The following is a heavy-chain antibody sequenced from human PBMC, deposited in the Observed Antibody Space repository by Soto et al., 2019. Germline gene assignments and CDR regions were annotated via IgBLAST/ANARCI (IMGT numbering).Heavy chain of an antibody. Sequence: SETLSLTCTVSGGSISISSHYWGWIRQPPGKGLEWIGNIYYTGSTYYNPSLKSRVTITVDTSKNQFSLKLNSVTAADTAVYYCAAGYRSPAFLPHFDYWGQGTLVTVSS. CDR1: GGSISISSHY. D-gene: IGHD3-9*01. V-gene: IGHV4-39*07. J-gene: IGHJ4*02. CDR3: AAGYRSPAFLPHFDY. CDR2: IYYTGST.